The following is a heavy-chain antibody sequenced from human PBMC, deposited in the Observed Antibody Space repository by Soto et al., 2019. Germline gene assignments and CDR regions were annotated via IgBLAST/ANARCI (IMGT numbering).Heavy chain of an antibody. Sequence: QVQLVQSGAEVKKPGASVKVSCKASGYTFTSYDINWLRQATGQGLEWMGWMNPNSGNPGYAQQFQGRVTMTRNTSISTVYMELSSLRSEDTAVYYCAREVLVPAANGCAFDPWGQGTLVTVSS. D-gene: IGHD2-2*01. CDR3: AREVLVPAANGCAFDP. J-gene: IGHJ5*02. V-gene: IGHV1-8*01. CDR1: GYTFTSYD. CDR2: MNPNSGNP.